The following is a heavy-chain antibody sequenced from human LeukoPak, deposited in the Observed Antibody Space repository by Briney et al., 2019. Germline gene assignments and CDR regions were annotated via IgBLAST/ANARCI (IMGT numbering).Heavy chain of an antibody. CDR3: AKAPYVLRFLEWLTHFDY. D-gene: IGHD3-3*01. Sequence: QPGGSLRLSCAASGFTFSSYGMHWVRQAPGKGLEWVAVISYDGSNKYYADSVKGRFTIFRDNSKNTLYLQMNSLRAEDTAVYYCAKAPYVLRFLEWLTHFDYWGQGTLVTVSS. CDR2: ISYDGSNK. CDR1: GFTFSSYG. V-gene: IGHV3-30*18. J-gene: IGHJ4*02.